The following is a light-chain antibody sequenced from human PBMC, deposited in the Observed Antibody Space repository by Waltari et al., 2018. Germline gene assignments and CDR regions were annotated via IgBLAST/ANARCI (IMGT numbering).Light chain of an antibody. V-gene: IGLV1-51*01. CDR2: DNN. J-gene: IGLJ2*01. CDR1: SPNIGNNY. Sequence: QSVLTQPPSVSAAPGQKVTISCSGSSPNIGNNYVSWYQQLPGTAPKLLIYDNNKRPSVIPDRFSCSKSGTSATLGITGLQTGDEADYYCGTWDSSLSAVVFGGGTKLTVL. CDR3: GTWDSSLSAVV.